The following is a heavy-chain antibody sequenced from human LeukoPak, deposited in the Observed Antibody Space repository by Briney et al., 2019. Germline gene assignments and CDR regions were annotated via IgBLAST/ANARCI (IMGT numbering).Heavy chain of an antibody. CDR1: GFDFSTYS. CDR3: TKGDYGGDFRYYDY. J-gene: IGHJ4*02. CDR2: ISGTGGDT. D-gene: IGHD4-23*01. Sequence: GRSLRLSCAASGFDFSTYSIGWVRQAPGRGLEWVSAISGTGGDTYYSDFVKGRFTIPRDNSRLTLDRQMNSLRAEDTAVFYCTKGDYGGDFRYYDYWGPGILVTVSS. V-gene: IGHV3-23*01.